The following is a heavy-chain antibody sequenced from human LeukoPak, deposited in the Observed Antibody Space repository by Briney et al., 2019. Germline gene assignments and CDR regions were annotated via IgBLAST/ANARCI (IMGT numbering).Heavy chain of an antibody. CDR2: ISSSSSYI. CDR3: ARGTVEMATISY. D-gene: IGHD5-24*01. Sequence: PGGSLRLSCAASGFTFSSYSMNWVRQAPGKGLEWVSSISSSSSYIYYADSVKGRFTISRDNAKNSLYLQMNSLRAEDTAVYYCARGTVEMATISYWGQRTLVTVSS. CDR1: GFTFSSYS. J-gene: IGHJ4*02. V-gene: IGHV3-21*01.